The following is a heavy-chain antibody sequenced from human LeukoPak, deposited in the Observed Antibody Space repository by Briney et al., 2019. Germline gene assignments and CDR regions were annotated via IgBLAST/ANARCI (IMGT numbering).Heavy chain of an antibody. Sequence: SVKVSCKASGYTFTYRYLHWVRQAPRQALECMGWITPFNGNTKYAQKFQDRVTITRDRSMSTAYMELRSLRSDDTAVYYCARSGRGTYYYFDYWGQGTLVTVSS. CDR2: ITPFNGNT. J-gene: IGHJ4*02. CDR3: ARSGRGTYYYFDY. V-gene: IGHV1-45*02. CDR1: GYTFTYRY. D-gene: IGHD1-26*01.